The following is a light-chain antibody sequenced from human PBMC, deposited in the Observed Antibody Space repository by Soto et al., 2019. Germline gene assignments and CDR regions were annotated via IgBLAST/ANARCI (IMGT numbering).Light chain of an antibody. CDR1: QSVSSN. V-gene: IGKV3-15*01. CDR2: GAS. Sequence: EIAMTQSPATLSVSPGERATLSCRASQSVSSNLAWYQQKPGQAPRLLIYGASTRATGIPARFSGSGSGTEFTLTISSLQSEDFAVYYCQQYNNWPPEGTFGQGTKVDIK. CDR3: QQYNNWPPEGT. J-gene: IGKJ1*01.